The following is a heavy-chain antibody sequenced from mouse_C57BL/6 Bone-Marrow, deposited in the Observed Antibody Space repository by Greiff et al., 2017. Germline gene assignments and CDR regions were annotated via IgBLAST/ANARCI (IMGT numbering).Heavy chain of an antibody. V-gene: IGHV1-61*01. CDR1: GYTFTSYW. J-gene: IGHJ3*01. CDR2: IYPSDSET. D-gene: IGHD3-2*02. CDR3: ARGGLRLQGWFAY. Sequence: QVQLKQPGAELVRPGSSVKLSCKASGYTFTSYWMDWVKQRPGQGLEWIGNIYPSDSETHYNQKFKDKATLTVDKSSSTAYMQLSSLTSEDSAVYYCARGGLRLQGWFAYGGQGTLVTVSA.